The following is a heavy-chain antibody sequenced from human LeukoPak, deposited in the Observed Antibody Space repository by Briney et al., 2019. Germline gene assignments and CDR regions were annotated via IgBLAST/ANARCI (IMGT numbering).Heavy chain of an antibody. CDR1: GYTFSVFN. Sequence: ASVKVSCKASGYTFSVFNINWVRQAPGQGLEWMGWINTNTGNPIYVQGFTGRFVFSLDTSGSTAYLQISSLKTEDTAVYYCARDGSPGAYNWFDPWGQGTLVTVSS. D-gene: IGHD1-26*01. CDR2: INTNTGNP. J-gene: IGHJ5*02. CDR3: ARDGSPGAYNWFDP. V-gene: IGHV7-4-1*02.